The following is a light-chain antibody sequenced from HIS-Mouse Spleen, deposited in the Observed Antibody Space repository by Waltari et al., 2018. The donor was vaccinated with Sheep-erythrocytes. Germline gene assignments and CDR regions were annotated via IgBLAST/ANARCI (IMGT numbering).Light chain of an antibody. V-gene: IGLV3-1*01. CDR2: QDS. CDR1: KLGDKY. CDR3: QAWDSSTAV. Sequence: SYELTQPPSVSVSPGQTASITCSGAKLGDKYACWYQQKPGQSPVLVIYQDSKRPSGIPEQFSGSNSGNTATLTISGTQAMDEADYYCQAWDSSTAVFGGGTKLTVL. J-gene: IGLJ2*01.